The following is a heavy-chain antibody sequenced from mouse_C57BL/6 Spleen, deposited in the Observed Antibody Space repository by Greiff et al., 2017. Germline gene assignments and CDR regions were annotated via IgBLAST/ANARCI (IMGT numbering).Heavy chain of an antibody. CDR2: ISDGGSYT. CDR1: GFTFSSYA. D-gene: IGHD1-1*02. J-gene: IGHJ2*01. Sequence: EVKLMESGGGLVKPGGSLKLSCAASGFTFSSYAMSWVRQTPEKRLEWVATISDGGSYTYYPDNVKGRFTISRENAKNNLYLQMSHLKSEDTAMYYCERDGGRGGYYFDYWGQGTTLTVSS. CDR3: ERDGGRGGYYFDY. V-gene: IGHV5-4*01.